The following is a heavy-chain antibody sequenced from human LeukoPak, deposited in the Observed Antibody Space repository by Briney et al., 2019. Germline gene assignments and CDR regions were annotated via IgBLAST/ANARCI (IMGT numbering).Heavy chain of an antibody. CDR3: ARDGGFAFDI. V-gene: IGHV4-59*01. J-gene: IGHJ3*02. Sequence: SETLSLTRTVSGGSISSYYWSWIRQPPGKGLEWIGYIYYSGSTNYNPSLKSRVTISVDTSKNQFSLKLSSVTAADTAVYYCARDGGFAFDIWGQGTMVTVSS. CDR1: GGSISSYY. CDR2: IYYSGST. D-gene: IGHD3-16*01.